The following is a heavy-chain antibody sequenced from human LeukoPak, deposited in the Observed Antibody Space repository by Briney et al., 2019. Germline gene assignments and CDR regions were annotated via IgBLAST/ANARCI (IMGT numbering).Heavy chain of an antibody. D-gene: IGHD5-12*01. V-gene: IGHV3-23*01. CDR2: ISGSGGST. Sequence: GRSLRLSCAASGFTFSSYAMSWVCQGPGQGLEWVSAISGSGGSTYYADSVKGRFTISRDNSKNTLYLQMNSLRAEDTAVYYCAKEGWLRSFDYWGQGTLVTVSS. CDR3: AKEGWLRSFDY. CDR1: GFTFSSYA. J-gene: IGHJ4*02.